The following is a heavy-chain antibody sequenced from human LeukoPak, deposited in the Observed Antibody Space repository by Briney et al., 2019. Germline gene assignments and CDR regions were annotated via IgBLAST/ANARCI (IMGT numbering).Heavy chain of an antibody. CDR3: TTLGDYNNYYKAYASYFNS. J-gene: IGHJ4*02. CDR2: IKSKTDGGTT. CDR1: GFTFTHAW. D-gene: IGHD4-11*01. V-gene: IGHV3-15*01. Sequence: PGGSLRLSCAASGFTFTHAWMSWVRQAPGKGLEWVGSIKSKTDGGTTDSAAPVKGRFTILRDDSKNTLFLQMNSLKIEDTAMYYCTTLGDYNNYYKAYASYFNSWGQGTLVTVSS.